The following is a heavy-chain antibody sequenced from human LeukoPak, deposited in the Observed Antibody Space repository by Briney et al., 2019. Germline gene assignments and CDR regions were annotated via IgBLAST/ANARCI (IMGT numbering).Heavy chain of an antibody. J-gene: IGHJ4*02. CDR1: GFTFSSYA. CDR2: ISGSGGST. D-gene: IGHD6-6*01. Sequence: PGGSLRLSCAASGFTFSSYAMSWVRQAPGKGLEWVSAISGSGGSTYYADSVKGRFTISRDNSKNTLYLQMNSLRAEDTAVYYCARRGSSSLAPADYWGQGTLVTVSS. CDR3: ARRGSSSLAPADY. V-gene: IGHV3-23*01.